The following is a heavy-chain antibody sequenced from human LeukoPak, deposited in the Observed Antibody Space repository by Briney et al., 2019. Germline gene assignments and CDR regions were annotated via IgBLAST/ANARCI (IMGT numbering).Heavy chain of an antibody. CDR2: ISNTGSTI. CDR1: GINVSSNY. J-gene: IGHJ6*02. CDR3: ARDPTIFGVVRTYYYYYGMGV. Sequence: PGGSLRLSCAASGINVSSNYMTWIRQAPGKGLEWVSYISNTGSTIYYADSVKGRFTISRDNAKNSLYLQMNSLRAEDTAVYYCARDPTIFGVVRTYYYYYGMGVWGQGTTVTVSS. D-gene: IGHD3-3*01. V-gene: IGHV3-11*04.